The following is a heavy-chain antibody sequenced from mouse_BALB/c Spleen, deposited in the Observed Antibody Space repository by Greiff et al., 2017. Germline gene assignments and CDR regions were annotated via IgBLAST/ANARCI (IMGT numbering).Heavy chain of an antibody. J-gene: IGHJ1*01. Sequence: EVKLQESGTVLARPGASVKMSCKASGYTFTSYWMHWVKQRPGQGLEWIGAIYPGNSDTSYNQKFKGKAKLTAVTSTSTAYMELSSLTNEDSAVYYCTSKGHYYGSRGYFDVWGAGTTVTVSS. D-gene: IGHD1-1*01. CDR2: IYPGNSDT. V-gene: IGHV1-5*01. CDR1: GYTFTSYW. CDR3: TSKGHYYGSRGYFDV.